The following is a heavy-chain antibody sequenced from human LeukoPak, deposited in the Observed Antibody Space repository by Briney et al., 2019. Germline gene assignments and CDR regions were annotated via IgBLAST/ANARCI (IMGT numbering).Heavy chain of an antibody. J-gene: IGHJ2*01. CDR3: ARLYGDYVYWYFDL. Sequence: PGRSLRLSCAASGFTFSSYEMNWVRQAPGKGLEWVSYISTSSSTIYYADSVKGRFTISRDNARNSLYLQMNSLRAEDTAVYFCARLYGDYVYWYFDLWGHGTLVTVSS. D-gene: IGHD4-17*01. V-gene: IGHV3-48*03. CDR1: GFTFSSYE. CDR2: ISTSSSTI.